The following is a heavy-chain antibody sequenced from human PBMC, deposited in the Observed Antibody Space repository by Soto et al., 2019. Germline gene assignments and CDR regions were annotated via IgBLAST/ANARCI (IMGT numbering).Heavy chain of an antibody. CDR3: AADDIAALI. Sequence: SLKVSCKASGGTFSSYTISWVRQAPGQGLEWMGRIIPILGIANYAQKFQDRVTITADKSTGTAYMELSSLRSDDTAVYYCAADDIAALIWGQGTLVTVSS. CDR2: IIPILGIA. CDR1: GGTFSSYT. V-gene: IGHV1-69*02. J-gene: IGHJ4*02. D-gene: IGHD6-25*01.